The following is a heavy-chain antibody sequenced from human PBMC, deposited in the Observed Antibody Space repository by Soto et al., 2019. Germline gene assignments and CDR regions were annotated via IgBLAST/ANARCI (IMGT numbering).Heavy chain of an antibody. CDR3: ATSYGSGYRAFDY. D-gene: IGHD3-10*01. CDR2: VNPILSLS. Sequence: QVQLVQSGAEVKRPGSSVKVSCKASGDTFSFYSINWVRQAPGLGLEWMGRVNPILSLSNYAQRFQGRVNMTADKSTSTAYIVISSLRSEDTAIYYCATSYGSGYRAFDYWGQGAQVIVSS. CDR1: GDTFSFYS. J-gene: IGHJ4*02. V-gene: IGHV1-69*02.